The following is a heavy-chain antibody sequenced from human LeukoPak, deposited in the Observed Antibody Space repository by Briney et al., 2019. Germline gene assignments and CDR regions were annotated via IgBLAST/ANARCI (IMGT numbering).Heavy chain of an antibody. D-gene: IGHD5-24*01. CDR3: VKDDGWVQYAN. Sequence: GGSLRLSCEGSAFTFSSYGMSWVRQAPEKGLEWVSGITGSGGSTYYADSVKGRFTISRDNFRNTMLLQMDSLRAEDAAVYYCVKDDGWVQYANWGQGTLVTVSS. CDR1: AFTFSSYG. CDR2: ITGSGGST. V-gene: IGHV3-23*01. J-gene: IGHJ4*02.